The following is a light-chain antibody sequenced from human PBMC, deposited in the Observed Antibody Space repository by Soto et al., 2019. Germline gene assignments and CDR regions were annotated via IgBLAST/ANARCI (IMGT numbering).Light chain of an antibody. CDR3: QQYYSYST. CDR1: QGISTQ. V-gene: IGKV1-5*02. CDR2: GAF. J-gene: IGKJ1*01. Sequence: DTQMTQSPSTVSASVGDRVTIICRAGQGISTQLAWYQQKPGKAPKLLISGAFSLESGVPSRFSGSGSGTEFALTISSLQPDDFATYYCQQYYSYSTFGQGTKVDIK.